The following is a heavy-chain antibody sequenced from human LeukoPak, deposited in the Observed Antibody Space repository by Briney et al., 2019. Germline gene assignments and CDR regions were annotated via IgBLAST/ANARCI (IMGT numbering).Heavy chain of an antibody. J-gene: IGHJ4*02. Sequence: GGSLRLSCAASGFTFSSYAMSWVRQAPGKGLEWVSGISGSGGSTDYADSVKGRFTISRDNSKNTLYLQMNSLRAEDTAVYYCAKATYYYDRSGYQYYFGYWGQGTQVTVSS. CDR3: AKATYYYDRSGYQYYFGY. V-gene: IGHV3-23*01. CDR1: GFTFSSYA. CDR2: ISGSGGST. D-gene: IGHD3-22*01.